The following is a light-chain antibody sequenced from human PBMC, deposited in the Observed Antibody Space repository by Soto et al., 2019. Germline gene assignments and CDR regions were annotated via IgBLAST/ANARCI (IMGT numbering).Light chain of an antibody. CDR3: QQYNNWPLT. CDR1: QSVSSN. CDR2: GAS. J-gene: IGKJ4*01. V-gene: IGKV3-15*01. Sequence: EIVMTQSPATLSVSPGERATLSCRASQSVSSNLAWYQQKPGQAPRLLLYGASPRATGIPARFSGSGSGTEFTLTISSLQSEDFAVYYCQQYNNWPLTFGGGTTVEIK.